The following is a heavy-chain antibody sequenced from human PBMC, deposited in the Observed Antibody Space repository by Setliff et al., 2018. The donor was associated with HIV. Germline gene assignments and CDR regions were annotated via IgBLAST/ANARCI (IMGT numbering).Heavy chain of an antibody. J-gene: IGHJ4*02. Sequence: PSETLSLTCTVSGGSISSHYWTWIRQPPGRGLEWIGYIDYSGSTNQNPSLKSRVTMSVDTSKNQFSLRLSSVTAADTATYYCARVPHRVVGTTTLLYHFDYWGLGTLVTVSS. CDR2: IDYSGST. D-gene: IGHD1-26*01. CDR1: GGSISSHY. V-gene: IGHV4-59*11. CDR3: ARVPHRVVGTTTLLYHFDY.